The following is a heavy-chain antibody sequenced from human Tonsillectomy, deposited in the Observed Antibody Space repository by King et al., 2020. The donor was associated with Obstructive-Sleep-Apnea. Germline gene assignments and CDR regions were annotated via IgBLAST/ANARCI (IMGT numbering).Heavy chain of an antibody. Sequence: VQLVDSGGGVVQPGRSLRLSCAASGFTFSNYAMHWVRQAPGKGLEWVAVISSDGSNKYYTDSVKGRFTISRDNSKNTLYLQMNSLRAEDTAVYYCAKGLRWLDGGYFTYWGQGTLVTVSS. CDR1: GFTFSNYA. CDR3: AKGLRWLDGGYFTY. V-gene: IGHV3-30*18. J-gene: IGHJ4*02. CDR2: ISSDGSNK. D-gene: IGHD6-19*01.